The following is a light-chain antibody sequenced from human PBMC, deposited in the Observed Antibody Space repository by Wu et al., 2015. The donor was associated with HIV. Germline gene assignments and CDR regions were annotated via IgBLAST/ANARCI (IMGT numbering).Light chain of an antibody. CDR3: QQSYSTPIT. Sequence: EIVMTQSPATLSVSPGERATLSCRASQSIRSNLAWYQQKPGQAPRLLIYGASTRATGIPARFSGSGSGTEFTLIISSLQSEDFATYYCQQSYSTPITFGQGTRLEIK. CDR1: QSIRSN. CDR2: GAS. V-gene: IGKV3-15*01. J-gene: IGKJ5*01.